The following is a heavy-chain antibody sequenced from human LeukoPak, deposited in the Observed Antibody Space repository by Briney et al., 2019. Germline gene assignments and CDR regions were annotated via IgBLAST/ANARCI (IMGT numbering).Heavy chain of an antibody. CDR1: GFVFGSYG. CDR3: VRYISSWAQTLLDY. V-gene: IGHV3-30*02. Sequence: GGSLRLSCAASGFVFGSYGMHWVRQAPGKGLEWVTFIRHDGNNKYYADSVKGRFTISRDNSKNTLYLQMDSLRPEDTALYYCVRYISSWAQTLLDYWGQGTLVTVSS. D-gene: IGHD6-13*01. J-gene: IGHJ4*02. CDR2: IRHDGNNK.